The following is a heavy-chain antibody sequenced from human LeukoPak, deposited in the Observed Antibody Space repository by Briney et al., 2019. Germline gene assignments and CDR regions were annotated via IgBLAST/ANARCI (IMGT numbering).Heavy chain of an antibody. CDR3: ARSHSPLWFGELFLSPFDY. D-gene: IGHD3-10*01. CDR1: GYTFTSYA. V-gene: IGHV1-3*01. CDR2: INAGNGNT. Sequence: ASVKVSCKASGYTFTSYAMHWVRQAPGQRLEWMGWINAGNGNTKYSQKFQGRVTFTRDTSASTAYMELSSLRSEDTAVYYCARSHSPLWFGELFLSPFDYWGQGTLVTVSS. J-gene: IGHJ4*02.